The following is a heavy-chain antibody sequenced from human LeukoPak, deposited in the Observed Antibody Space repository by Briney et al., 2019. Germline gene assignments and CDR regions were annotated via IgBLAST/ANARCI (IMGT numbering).Heavy chain of an antibody. CDR1: GGSISSYY. CDR3: ARENSGNFDAFDM. V-gene: IGHV4-59*01. CDR2: IYYSGST. D-gene: IGHD3-10*01. Sequence: SETLSLTCTVSGGSISSYYWSWIRQPPGKGLEWIGYIYYSGSTNYNPSLKSRVTISVDTSKNQFSLKLSSVTAADTAVYYCARENSGNFDAFDMWGQGTMVTVSS. J-gene: IGHJ3*02.